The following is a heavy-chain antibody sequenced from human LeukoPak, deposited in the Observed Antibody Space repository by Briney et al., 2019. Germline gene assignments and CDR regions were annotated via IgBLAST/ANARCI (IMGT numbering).Heavy chain of an antibody. CDR3: ARDQAVTNYYYCYGMDV. Sequence: SETLSLTCTVSGGSISSGGYYWSWIRQHPGKGLEWIGYIYYSGSTYYNPSLKSRVTISVDTSKNQFSLKLSSVTAADTAVYYCARDQAVTNYYYCYGMDVWGQGTTVTVSS. D-gene: IGHD4-17*01. V-gene: IGHV4-31*03. J-gene: IGHJ6*02. CDR2: IYYSGST. CDR1: GGSISSGGYY.